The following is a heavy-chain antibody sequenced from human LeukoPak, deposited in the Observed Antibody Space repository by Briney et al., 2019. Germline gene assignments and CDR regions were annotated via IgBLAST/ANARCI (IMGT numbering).Heavy chain of an antibody. CDR1: GYTFTSYY. Sequence: ASVKVSCMTSGYTFTSYYISWVRQAPGQGLEWMAWISAYNGNTKYAQKFQGRVTMTTDTSTSTAYMELRSLRSDDTAVYYCARDPLRFGELLGYFDYWGQGTLVTVSS. V-gene: IGHV1-18*01. D-gene: IGHD3-10*01. CDR2: ISAYNGNT. CDR3: ARDPLRFGELLGYFDY. J-gene: IGHJ4*02.